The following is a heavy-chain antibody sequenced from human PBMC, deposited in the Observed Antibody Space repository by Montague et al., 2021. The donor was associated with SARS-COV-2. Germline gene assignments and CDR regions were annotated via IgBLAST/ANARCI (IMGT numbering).Heavy chain of an antibody. CDR2: IHHSGTT. CDR1: GGSVSGTSYY. J-gene: IGHJ5*02. Sequence: SETLSLTCTVSGGSVSGTSYYWAWIRQPPGKGLEWIVNIHHSGTTFYNLSLKSRVTISVDTSKNQVSLKLNSVTAADTAVYYCARQGGPAGEHWVDPWGQGTLVTVSS. V-gene: IGHV4-39*01. D-gene: IGHD2-2*01. CDR3: ARQGGPAGEHWVDP.